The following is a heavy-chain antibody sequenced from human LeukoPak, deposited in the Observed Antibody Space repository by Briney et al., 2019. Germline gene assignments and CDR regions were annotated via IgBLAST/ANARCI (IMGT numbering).Heavy chain of an antibody. J-gene: IGHJ4*02. CDR3: AGSDRGVIYFDY. D-gene: IGHD3-10*01. CDR1: GYTFTSYG. Sequence: ASVKVSCKASGYTFTSYGISWVRQAPGQGLEWMGWISAYNGNTNYAQKLQGRVTMTTDTSTSTAYMELRSLRSDDTAVYYCAGSDRGVIYFDYWGQGTLVTVSS. V-gene: IGHV1-18*01. CDR2: ISAYNGNT.